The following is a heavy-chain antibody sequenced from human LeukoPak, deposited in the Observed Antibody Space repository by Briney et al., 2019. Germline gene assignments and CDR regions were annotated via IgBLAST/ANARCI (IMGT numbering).Heavy chain of an antibody. CDR1: GFTFTNAW. CDR2: IKSKTDGGTT. CDR3: STSPY. V-gene: IGHV3-15*01. Sequence: PGGSLRLSCAASGFTFTNAWTTWVRHAPGKGLEWIGRIKSKTDGGTTDYAAPVEGRFTISRDDSKIMVFLQMNSLKTEDTAMYYCSTSPYWGQGTLVTVSS. J-gene: IGHJ4*02.